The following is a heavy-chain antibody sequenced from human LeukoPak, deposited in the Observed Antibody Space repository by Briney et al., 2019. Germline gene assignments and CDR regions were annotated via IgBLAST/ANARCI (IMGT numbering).Heavy chain of an antibody. J-gene: IGHJ4*02. CDR1: GYTLTELS. Sequence: ASVKVSCKVSGYTLTELSMHWVRQAPGKGLEWMGGFDPEDGETIYAQKFQGRVTMTRNTSISTAYMELSSLRSEDTAVYYCARVGPRHLLDYWGQGTLVTVSS. CDR3: ARVGPRHLLDY. V-gene: IGHV1-24*01. CDR2: FDPEDGET.